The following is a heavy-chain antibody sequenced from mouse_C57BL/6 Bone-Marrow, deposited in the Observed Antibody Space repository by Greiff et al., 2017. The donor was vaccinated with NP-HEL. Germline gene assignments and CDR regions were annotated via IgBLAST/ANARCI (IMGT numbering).Heavy chain of an antibody. J-gene: IGHJ1*03. V-gene: IGHV10-3*01. D-gene: IGHD1-1*01. CDR2: IRSKSSNYAT. CDR3: VRDKTTVVATYWYFDV. CDR1: GFTFNTYA. Sequence: EVQGVESGGGLVQPKGSLKLSCAASGFTFNTYAMHWVRQAPGKGLEWVARIRSKSSNYATYYADSVKDRFTISRDDSQSMLYLQMNNLKTEDTAMYYCVRDKTTVVATYWYFDVWGTGTTVTVSS.